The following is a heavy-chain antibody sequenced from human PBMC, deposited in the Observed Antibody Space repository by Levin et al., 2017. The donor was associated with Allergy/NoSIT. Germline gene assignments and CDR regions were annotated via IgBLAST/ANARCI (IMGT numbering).Heavy chain of an antibody. CDR3: AHSLNHYCTGGVCYPVPSFGNWFDP. Sequence: NGSGPTLVKPTQTLTLTCTFSGFSLSTSGVGVGWIRQPPGKALEWLALIYWDDDKRYSPSLKSRLTITKDTSKNQVVLTMTNMDPVDTATYYCAHSLNHYCTGGVCYPVPSFGNWFDPWGQGTLVTVSS. CDR2: IYWDDDK. J-gene: IGHJ5*02. D-gene: IGHD2-8*02. V-gene: IGHV2-5*02. CDR1: GFSLSTSGVG.